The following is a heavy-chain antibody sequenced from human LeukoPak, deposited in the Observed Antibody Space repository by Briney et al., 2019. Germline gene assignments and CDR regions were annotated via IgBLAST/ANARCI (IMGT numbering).Heavy chain of an antibody. Sequence: SETLSLTCTVSGGSISSSRYYWGWIRQPPGKGLEWIGSIYYSGSTYYNPSLKSRVTMSVDTSKNQFSLKLSPVTAPDTAVYYCARHAAIAVGGAFDIWGQGTMVTVSS. CDR1: GGSISSSRYY. J-gene: IGHJ3*02. CDR3: ARHAAIAVGGAFDI. CDR2: IYYSGST. D-gene: IGHD6-19*01. V-gene: IGHV4-39*01.